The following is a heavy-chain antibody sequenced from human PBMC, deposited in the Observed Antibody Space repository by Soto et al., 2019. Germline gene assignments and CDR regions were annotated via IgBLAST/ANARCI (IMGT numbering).Heavy chain of an antibody. CDR1: GNSFTTYY. CDR3: ARDFYPLAYYFDY. J-gene: IGHJ4*02. V-gene: IGHV1-18*01. Sequence: ASVKVSCKASGNSFTTYYMHWVRQAPGQGLEWMGWISGNDGKTKYARKFQGRVTMTTDTSTSTAYMEMNSLRHDDTAVYYCARDFYPLAYYFDYWGQGTLVTVSS. CDR2: ISGNDGKT.